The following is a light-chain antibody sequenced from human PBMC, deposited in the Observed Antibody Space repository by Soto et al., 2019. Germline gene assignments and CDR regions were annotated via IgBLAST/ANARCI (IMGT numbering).Light chain of an antibody. CDR1: QTISSNY. CDR3: QQYGSSLRT. Sequence: EIVLTQSRGTLSLSPGDRVTLCWRSSQTISSNYLAWYQQKPGQAPRLLIYGASNRATGIPDRFSGSESGTDFTLTISRLDPEDFAVYYCQQYGSSLRTFGQGTKVDIK. J-gene: IGKJ1*01. CDR2: GAS. V-gene: IGKV3-20*01.